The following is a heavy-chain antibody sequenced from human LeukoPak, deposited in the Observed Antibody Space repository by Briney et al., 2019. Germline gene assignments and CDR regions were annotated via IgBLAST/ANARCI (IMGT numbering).Heavy chain of an antibody. CDR3: ARGQYSSGWFPSYYYGMDV. CDR1: GYTFTSYD. V-gene: IGHV1-8*01. J-gene: IGHJ6*02. Sequence: APVKVSCKASGYTFTSYDINWVRQATGQGLEWMGWMNPNSGNTGYAQKFQGRVTMTRNTSISTAYMELSSLRSEDTAVYYCARGQYSSGWFPSYYYGMDVWGQGTTVTVSS. CDR2: MNPNSGNT. D-gene: IGHD6-19*01.